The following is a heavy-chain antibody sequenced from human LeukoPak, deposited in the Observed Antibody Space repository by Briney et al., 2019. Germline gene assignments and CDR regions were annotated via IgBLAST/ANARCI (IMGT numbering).Heavy chain of an antibody. D-gene: IGHD3-22*01. CDR3: ARDPYYYDSCGYC. CDR1: GFTFSSYS. V-gene: IGHV3-21*01. CDR2: ISSSSSYI. J-gene: IGHJ4*02. Sequence: PGGSLRLSCAASGFTFSSYSMNWVRQAPVKGLEWVSSISSSSSYIYYADSVKGRFTISRDNAKNSLYLQMNSLRSEDTAVYYCARDPYYYDSCGYCWGQGTLVTVSS.